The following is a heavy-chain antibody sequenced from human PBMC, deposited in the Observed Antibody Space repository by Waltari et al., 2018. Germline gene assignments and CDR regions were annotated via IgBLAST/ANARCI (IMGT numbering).Heavy chain of an antibody. Sequence: QLQLQESGPRLLKPSGPLSLNCAVSGDPVSSANWWSWGRQSPQKGLEWIGQGHGSGRSNYSPPFPSRVTVSLDTSNNQFSLKVTAATAANTAVYYCARDRGRGLLLDTWGPGILVTVSP. CDR1: GDPVSSANW. J-gene: IGHJ4*02. CDR2: GHGSGRS. CDR3: ARDRGRGLLLDT. D-gene: IGHD2-15*01. V-gene: IGHV4-4*02.